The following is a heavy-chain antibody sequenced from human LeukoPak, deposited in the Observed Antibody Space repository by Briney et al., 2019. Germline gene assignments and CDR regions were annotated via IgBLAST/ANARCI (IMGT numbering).Heavy chain of an antibody. CDR1: GFTFSSYG. CDR2: IWYDGSNK. Sequence: LPGRSLRLSCAASGFTFSSYGMHWVRQAPGKGLEWVAVIWYDGSNKYYADSVKGRFTISRDNSKNTLYLQMNSLRAEDTAVYYCARDARIAVAESSVYWGQGTLVTVSS. CDR3: ARDARIAVAESSVY. J-gene: IGHJ4*02. D-gene: IGHD6-19*01. V-gene: IGHV3-33*01.